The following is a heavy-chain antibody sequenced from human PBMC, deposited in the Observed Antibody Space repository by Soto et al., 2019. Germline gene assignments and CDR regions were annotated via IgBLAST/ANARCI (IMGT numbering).Heavy chain of an antibody. CDR1: GGTFSSYA. CDR2: IIPIFGTA. V-gene: IGHV1-69*13. D-gene: IGHD3-3*01. Sequence: SVRVSCKASGGTFSSYAISLVRQAPGQGREWIGGIIPIFGTANYAQKFQGRVTITADESTSTAYMEMSSLRSEATAVYYCARGFLEWLLYLNYYYYGMDVWRQGTTVTVSS. CDR3: ARGFLEWLLYLNYYYYGMDV. J-gene: IGHJ6*02.